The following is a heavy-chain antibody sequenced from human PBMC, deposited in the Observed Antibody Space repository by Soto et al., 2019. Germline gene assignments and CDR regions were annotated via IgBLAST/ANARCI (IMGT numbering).Heavy chain of an antibody. CDR3: ARARYFDPTRWFDP. V-gene: IGHV4-59*01. D-gene: IGHD3-9*01. CDR2: IYFIGST. CDR1: GGSISRYY. J-gene: IGHJ5*02. Sequence: SETLSPTCTVPGGSISRYYWSWIRQPPGKGLEWIGYIYFIGSTIYNPSLKSRVAISVDTSKNQFSLNLSSVTAADTAVYYCARARYFDPTRWFDPWGQGALVTVS.